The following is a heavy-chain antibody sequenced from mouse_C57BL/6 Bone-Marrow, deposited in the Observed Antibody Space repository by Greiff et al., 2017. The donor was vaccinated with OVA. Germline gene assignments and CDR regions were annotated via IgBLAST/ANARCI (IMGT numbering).Heavy chain of an antibody. J-gene: IGHJ1*03. Sequence: QVQLQQSGPGLVAPSQRLSITCTVSGFSLTSYAISWVRQPPGKGLEWLGVIWTGGGTNYNSALKSRLSISKDNSKSQVFLKMNSLQTDDTARYYCARNSNYVRWYFDVWGTGTTVTVSS. CDR2: IWTGGGT. V-gene: IGHV2-9-1*01. D-gene: IGHD2-5*01. CDR3: ARNSNYVRWYFDV. CDR1: GFSLTSYA.